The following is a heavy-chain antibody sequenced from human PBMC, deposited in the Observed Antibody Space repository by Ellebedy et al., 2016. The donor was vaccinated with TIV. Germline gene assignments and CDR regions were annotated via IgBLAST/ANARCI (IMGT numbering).Heavy chain of an antibody. CDR1: GFTFSSYA. J-gene: IGHJ4*02. D-gene: IGHD2-15*01. V-gene: IGHV3-23*01. Sequence: GESLKISCAASGFTFSSYAMGWVRQAPGKGLEWVSSTSGTGGSTYSADSVKGRFTISRDNSKNTLYLQMSSLRAEDTAVYYCAKERVRRDSCCNSFDYWGQGIRVTVPS. CDR3: AKERVRRDSCCNSFDY. CDR2: TSGTGGST.